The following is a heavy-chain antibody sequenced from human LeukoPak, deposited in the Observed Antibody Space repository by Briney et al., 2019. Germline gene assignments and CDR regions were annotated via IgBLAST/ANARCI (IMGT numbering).Heavy chain of an antibody. CDR2: ISYDGSNK. D-gene: IGHD4-17*01. Sequence: GGSLRLSCAASGFTFSSYAMHWVRQAPGKGLEWVAVISYDGSNKYYADSVKGRFTISRDNSKNTLYLQMNSLRAEDTAVYYCAKTHGDYVYYFFYAMDVWGQGTTVTVSS. V-gene: IGHV3-30-3*01. CDR3: AKTHGDYVYYFFYAMDV. CDR1: GFTFSSYA. J-gene: IGHJ6*02.